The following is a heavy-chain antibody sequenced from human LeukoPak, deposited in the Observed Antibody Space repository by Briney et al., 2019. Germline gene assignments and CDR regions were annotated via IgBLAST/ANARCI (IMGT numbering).Heavy chain of an antibody. Sequence: SETPSLTCTVSGGSISSSGHYWGWIRQPPGEGLEWVGSIYHSGSTYYNPSLKSRVTISVDTSKNQFSLKLSSVTAADTAVYYCARHQGLAWSGYYMGYWGQGSLVTVSS. CDR3: ARHQGLAWSGYYMGY. CDR1: GGSISSSGHY. V-gene: IGHV4-39*01. D-gene: IGHD3-3*01. J-gene: IGHJ4*02. CDR2: IYHSGST.